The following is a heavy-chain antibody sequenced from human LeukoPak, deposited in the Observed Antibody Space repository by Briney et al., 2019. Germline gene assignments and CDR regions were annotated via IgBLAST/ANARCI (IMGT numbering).Heavy chain of an antibody. J-gene: IGHJ5*02. CDR3: ATVGATGWFDP. V-gene: IGHV4-59*01. CDR2: IYYSGST. Sequence: SETLSLTCTVSGGSISSYYWSWIRQPPGKGLEWIGYIYYSGSTNCNPSLKSRVTISVDTSKNQFSLKLSSVTAADTAVYYCATVGATGWFDPWGQGTLVTVSS. CDR1: GGSISSYY. D-gene: IGHD1-26*01.